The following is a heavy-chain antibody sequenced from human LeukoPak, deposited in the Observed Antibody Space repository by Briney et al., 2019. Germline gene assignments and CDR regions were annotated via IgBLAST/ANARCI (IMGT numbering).Heavy chain of an antibody. D-gene: IGHD4-17*01. J-gene: IGHJ6*03. Sequence: GGSLRLSCAASGFTFSSYSMNWVRQAPGKGLEWVSSISSSSSYIYYADSVKGRFTISRDNAKNSLYLQMNSLRAEDTAVYYCARYGDYGLTYYYYMDVWGKGTTVTVSS. CDR2: ISSSSSYI. CDR3: ARYGDYGLTYYYYMDV. V-gene: IGHV3-21*01. CDR1: GFTFSSYS.